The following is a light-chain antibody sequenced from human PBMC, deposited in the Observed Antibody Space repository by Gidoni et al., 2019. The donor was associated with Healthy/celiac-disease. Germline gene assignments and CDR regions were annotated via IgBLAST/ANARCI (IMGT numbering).Light chain of an antibody. CDR3: QQYNDWPYT. V-gene: IGKV3-15*01. CDR2: GAS. CDR1: PSVSSN. J-gene: IGKJ2*01. Sequence: ETVMTLSPATLSLSPGERATLSCSASPSVSSNLACYRQKPGQAPRLLFYGASTSAAGIPARFSGSGSGTESTLTISSLQSEDFAVYYGQQYNDWPYTFGQGTKLEIK.